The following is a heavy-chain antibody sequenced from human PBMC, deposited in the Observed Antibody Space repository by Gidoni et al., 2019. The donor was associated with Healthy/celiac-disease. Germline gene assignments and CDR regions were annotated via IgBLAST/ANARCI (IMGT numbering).Heavy chain of an antibody. CDR3: ARELAVTDYYYGMDV. Sequence: QVEQVQSGAEVKEPGASGKVACRASGYAFTSYAMHWVRQAPGQGLEWMVWINAGNGNTKSSQKFQGRVTITRDTSARTAYMALRSLRSEDTAVYYCARELAVTDYYYGMDVWGQGTTVTVSS. V-gene: IGHV1-3*01. J-gene: IGHJ6*02. CDR2: INAGNGNT. CDR1: GYAFTSYA. D-gene: IGHD6-19*01.